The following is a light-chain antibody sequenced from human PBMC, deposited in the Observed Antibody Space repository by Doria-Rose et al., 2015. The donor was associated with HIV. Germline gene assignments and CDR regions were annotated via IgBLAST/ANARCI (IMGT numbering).Light chain of an antibody. CDR3: ATWDDSLHGPV. CDR1: ESNIGTNP. J-gene: IGLJ3*02. V-gene: IGLV1-44*01. CDR2: RNN. Sequence: TPGPRVSIFCSGSESNIGTNPVNWYQQVPGTTPKLLMLRNNQRPSGVPDRFSGSKSGTSASLAISGLQAEDEADYYCATWDDSLHGPVFGGGTKLTVL.